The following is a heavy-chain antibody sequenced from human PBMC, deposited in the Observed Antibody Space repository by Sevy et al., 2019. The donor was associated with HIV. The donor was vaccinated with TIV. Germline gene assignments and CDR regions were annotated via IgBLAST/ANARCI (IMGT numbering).Heavy chain of an antibody. CDR1: GFSFSSYE. CDR2: ISNSGTTI. CDR3: ARDLPPSATTVAHFDC. Sequence: GGCLRLSCAASGFSFSSYEMSWVRQAPGKGLEWVSYISNSGTTISYSDSVRGRFTISRDNARNLLYLQMNSLRAEDTAVYYCARDLPPSATTVAHFDCWGQGTLVTVSS. V-gene: IGHV3-48*03. D-gene: IGHD4-17*01. J-gene: IGHJ4*02.